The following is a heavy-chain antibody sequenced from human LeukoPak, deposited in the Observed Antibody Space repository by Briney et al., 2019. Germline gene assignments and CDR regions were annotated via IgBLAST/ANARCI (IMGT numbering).Heavy chain of an antibody. CDR3: VCYCSGTSCGGSGYVMDV. Sequence: PGGSLRLSCSASGFTFNIYAMHWVRQAPGKGLQYVSAVSGNGGSTYYADSVKGRFTISRDNSKNTLYLQMSSLRADDTAVYYCVCYCSGTSCGGSGYVMDVGGQGTTVTVSS. J-gene: IGHJ6*02. V-gene: IGHV3-64D*06. CDR2: VSGNGGST. D-gene: IGHD2-2*01. CDR1: GFTFNIYA.